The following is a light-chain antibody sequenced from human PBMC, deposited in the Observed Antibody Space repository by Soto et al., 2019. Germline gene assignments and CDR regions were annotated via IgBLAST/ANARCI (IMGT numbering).Light chain of an antibody. V-gene: IGLV2-14*03. CDR1: SSXXXGYNY. J-gene: IGLJ1*01. Sequence: SSXXXGYNYVSWYQHHPGKAPKLIIYDVTNRPSGVSNPFSGSKSGNTASLTISGLQPEDEADYYCSSYTTSNTRQIVFGTGTKVTVL. CDR2: DVT. CDR3: SSYTTSNTRQIV.